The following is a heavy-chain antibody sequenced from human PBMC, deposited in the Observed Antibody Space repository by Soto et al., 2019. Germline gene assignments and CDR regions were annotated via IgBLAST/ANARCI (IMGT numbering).Heavy chain of an antibody. D-gene: IGHD3-10*01. CDR2: IYPGDSDT. CDR3: AIREYYGWGSSMSRGFET. Sequence: GDSLRISCKGTGGSFTRYWIGGVLQMTGKGLEWMGIIYPGDSDTRYSPSFQGQVTISADKSISAAYLQWSSLKASDTAMYYCAIREYYGWGSSMSRGFETWGQATMVTV. CDR1: GGSFTRYW. J-gene: IGHJ3*02. V-gene: IGHV5-51*01.